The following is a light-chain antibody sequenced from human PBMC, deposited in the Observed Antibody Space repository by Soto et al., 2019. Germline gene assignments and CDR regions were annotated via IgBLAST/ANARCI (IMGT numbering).Light chain of an antibody. Sequence: QSVLTQPPSVSAAPGQKVTISCSGSTSNIGNNYVSWYQQLPGTAPKLLIYENNKRPSGIPDRFSGSKSGTSATLGITGLQTGDEADYYCGTWDTSLSPAYFFGTGTKLTVL. V-gene: IGLV1-51*02. CDR1: TSNIGNNY. J-gene: IGLJ1*01. CDR3: GTWDTSLSPAYF. CDR2: ENN.